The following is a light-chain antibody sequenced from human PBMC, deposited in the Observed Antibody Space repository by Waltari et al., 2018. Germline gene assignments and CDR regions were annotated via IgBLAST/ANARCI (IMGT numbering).Light chain of an antibody. Sequence: QYALTQPPSASGSPGQSVTISCTGTTSDVGGYNFFSWYQHHPGKAPKLIIYEVIKRPSGVPDRFSGSKSGNTASLTVSGLQAEDEADYYCSSYARSNIVIFGGGTRLTVL. CDR2: EVI. CDR1: TSDVGGYNF. CDR3: SSYARSNIVI. J-gene: IGLJ2*01. V-gene: IGLV2-8*01.